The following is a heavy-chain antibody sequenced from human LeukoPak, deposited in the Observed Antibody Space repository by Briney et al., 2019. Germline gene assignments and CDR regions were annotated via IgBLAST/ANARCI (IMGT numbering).Heavy chain of an antibody. D-gene: IGHD2-15*01. CDR2: IYYSGST. V-gene: IGHV4-59*12. J-gene: IGHJ6*02. Sequence: SETLSLTCTVSGGSISSYYWSWIRQPPGKGLEWIGYIYYSGSTNYNPSLKSRVTISVDTSKNQFSLKLSSVTAADTAVYYCARVSKQDIYYYYYGMDVWGQGTTVTVSS. CDR3: ARVSKQDIYYYYYGMDV. CDR1: GGSISSYY.